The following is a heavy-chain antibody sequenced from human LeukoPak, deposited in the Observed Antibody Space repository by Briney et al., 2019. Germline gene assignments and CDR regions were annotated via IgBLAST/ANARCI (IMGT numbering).Heavy chain of an antibody. CDR1: GXTFSDYY. CDR3: ARDRVAVAGTPIDY. V-gene: IGHV3-21*01. D-gene: IGHD6-19*01. J-gene: IGHJ4*02. CDR2: ISSSSSYI. Sequence: GGSLRLSCAASGXTFSDYYMNWVRQAPGKGLEWVSSISSSSSYIYYADSLKGRFTISRDNAKNSLYLQMNSLRAEDTAIYYCARDRVAVAGTPIDYWGQGTLDTVSS.